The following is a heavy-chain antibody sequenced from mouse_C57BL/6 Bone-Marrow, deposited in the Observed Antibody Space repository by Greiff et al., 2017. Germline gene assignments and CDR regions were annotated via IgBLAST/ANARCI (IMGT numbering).Heavy chain of an antibody. CDR2: FDPENGDT. CDR1: GFNIKDDY. D-gene: IGHD2-12*01. J-gene: IGHJ3*01. V-gene: IGHV14-4*01. CDR3: TTAYHRGDWFAY. Sequence: EVQLQQSGAELVRPGASVKLSCTASGFNIKDDYMHWVKQRPEQGLEWIGWFDPENGDTEYASKFQGKATITADTSSNTAYLQLSSLTSEDTAVYYCTTAYHRGDWFAYWGQGTLVTVSA.